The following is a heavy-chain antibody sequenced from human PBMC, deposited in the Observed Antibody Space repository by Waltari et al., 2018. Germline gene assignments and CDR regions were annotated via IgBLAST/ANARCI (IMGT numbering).Heavy chain of an antibody. J-gene: IGHJ3*02. CDR3: AKGSSSDYAFDI. V-gene: IGHV4-61*02. Sequence: QVQLQESGPGLVKPSQTLSLTCTVSGGSISSGSYYWSWIRQPAGKGLEGSGRIYTSGSTNYHPSLKSRFTISVDTSKNQFSLKLSSVTAADTAVYYCAKGSSSDYAFDIWGQGTMVTVSS. D-gene: IGHD6-19*01. CDR2: IYTSGST. CDR1: GGSISSGSYY.